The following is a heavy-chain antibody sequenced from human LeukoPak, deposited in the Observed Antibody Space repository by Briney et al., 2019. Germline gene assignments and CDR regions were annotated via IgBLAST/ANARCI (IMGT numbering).Heavy chain of an antibody. J-gene: IGHJ4*02. CDR3: ARHHYYDSSGYLIDY. CDR2: IYPGDSDI. V-gene: IGHV5-51*01. Sequence: HGESLKISCKGSGYSFTSYWIGWVRQMPGKGLEWMGIIYPGDSDIRYSPSFQGQVTISADKSISTAYLQWSSLKASDTAMHYCARHHYYDSSGYLIDYWGQGTLVTVSS. D-gene: IGHD3-22*01. CDR1: GYSFTSYW.